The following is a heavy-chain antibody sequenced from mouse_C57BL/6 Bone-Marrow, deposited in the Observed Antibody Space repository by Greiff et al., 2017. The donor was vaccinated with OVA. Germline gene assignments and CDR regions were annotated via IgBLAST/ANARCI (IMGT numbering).Heavy chain of an antibody. Sequence: VQLQQSGAELVKPGASVKISCKASGYAFSSYWMNWVKQRPGQGLEWIGWIYPRDGSTKYNEKFKGKATLTVDTSSSTAYMELHSLTSEDSAVYFCARCRYDAFLYYFDYWGQGTTLTVSS. CDR3: ARCRYDAFLYYFDY. J-gene: IGHJ2*01. CDR2: IYPRDGST. CDR1: GYAFSSYW. D-gene: IGHD2-3*01. V-gene: IGHV1-85*01.